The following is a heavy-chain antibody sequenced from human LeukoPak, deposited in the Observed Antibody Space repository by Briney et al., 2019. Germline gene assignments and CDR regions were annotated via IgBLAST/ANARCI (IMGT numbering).Heavy chain of an antibody. Sequence: ASVQVSCKASGFTFSYYYMHWLRQAPGQGLEWMGMITPSAGETTYAQRFQGRFTMTRDMSTNTVYMELSSLTSGDTGIYYCVRDLDWTRSGERLDYWGQGTLVTVSS. CDR2: ITPSAGET. CDR3: VRDLDWTRSGERLDY. J-gene: IGHJ4*02. D-gene: IGHD3/OR15-3a*01. V-gene: IGHV1-46*01. CDR1: GFTFSYYY.